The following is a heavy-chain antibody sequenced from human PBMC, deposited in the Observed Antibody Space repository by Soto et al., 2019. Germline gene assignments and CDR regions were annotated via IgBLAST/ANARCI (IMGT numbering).Heavy chain of an antibody. D-gene: IGHD5-18*01. CDR1: GFSFSRYG. V-gene: IGHV3-30*18. Sequence: PVGSLRLSCAASGFSFSRYGIYWVRQAPGKGLEWVAVISKDGGDKEYAESVKGRCTISRENSKSTVYLQMNSLRVEDTAVYYCAKDGYKYKYYSDYWGQGTLVTVSS. CDR2: ISKDGGDK. CDR3: AKDGYKYKYYSDY. J-gene: IGHJ4*02.